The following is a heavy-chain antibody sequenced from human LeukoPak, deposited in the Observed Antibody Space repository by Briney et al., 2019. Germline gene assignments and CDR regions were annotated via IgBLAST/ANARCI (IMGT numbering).Heavy chain of an antibody. V-gene: IGHV4-30-2*01. CDR3: ARAGGRTTAAFDI. CDR1: GGSISSGGYS. Sequence: PSQTLSLTCAVSGGSISSGGYSWSWIRQPPGRGLEWIGYIFHTGNSYYNPSLKSRVAISVDRSKNQFSLKLSSVTAADTAVYYCARAGGRTTAAFDIWGQGTTVTVSS. CDR2: IFHTGNS. J-gene: IGHJ3*02. D-gene: IGHD4-17*01.